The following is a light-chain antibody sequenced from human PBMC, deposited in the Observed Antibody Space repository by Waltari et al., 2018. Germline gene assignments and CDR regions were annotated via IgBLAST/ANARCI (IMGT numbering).Light chain of an antibody. J-gene: IGKJ3*01. Sequence: IVLTQSPGTLSLSPGERATLSCGASQSIRSGYLAWYQHKPSLAPRLLIYDASSRATGIPDRFSGSGSGTDFTLTISSLEPEDFAVYYCQQYDSAPGTFGPGTKVDF. CDR2: DAS. V-gene: IGKV3D-20*01. CDR3: QQYDSAPGT. CDR1: QSIRSGY.